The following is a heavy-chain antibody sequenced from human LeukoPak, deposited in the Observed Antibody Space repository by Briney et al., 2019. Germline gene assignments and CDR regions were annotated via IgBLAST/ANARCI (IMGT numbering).Heavy chain of an antibody. J-gene: IGHJ4*02. V-gene: IGHV3-66*01. CDR1: GFTVSSNY. CDR2: IYSGGIT. CDR3: ARVANYGFGY. D-gene: IGHD3-10*01. Sequence: PGGSLRLSCAASGFTVSSNYMSWVRQAPGKGLEWVSVIYSGGITYYADSVKGRSAISRDNSKSTLYLQMNSLRVEDTAVYYCARVANYGFGYWGQGTLVTVSS.